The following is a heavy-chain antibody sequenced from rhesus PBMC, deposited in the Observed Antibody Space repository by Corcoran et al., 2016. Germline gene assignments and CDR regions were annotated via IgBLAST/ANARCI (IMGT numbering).Heavy chain of an antibody. CDR1: GFTFGDYG. CDR2: IRYTDKTV. CDR3: TRGPYSKGFRGYFEF. J-gene: IGHJ1*01. D-gene: IGHD4-23*01. Sequence: EVQLVESGGGLVQPGGSLRISCADSGFTFGDYGMHWVRQDPGKGRACVPSIRYTDKTVDSPISVNARFTRSTSNAKNTSFLQPRSHKADDTAYDYWTRGPYSKGFRGYFEFWGQGALVTVSS. V-gene: IGHV3-183*01.